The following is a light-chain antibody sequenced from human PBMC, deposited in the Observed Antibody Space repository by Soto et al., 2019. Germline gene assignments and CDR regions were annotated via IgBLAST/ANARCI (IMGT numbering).Light chain of an antibody. CDR1: QSVATN. Sequence: EIVMTQSPATLSVSPGERATLSCRASQSVATNLGWYQQKPGQAPRLLIYGASTRATGVPARFSGSGSGTEFTLTISSLQSEDFAVYYCQQYNDWPPLTFGGGTKVDIK. J-gene: IGKJ4*01. CDR3: QQYNDWPPLT. CDR2: GAS. V-gene: IGKV3-15*01.